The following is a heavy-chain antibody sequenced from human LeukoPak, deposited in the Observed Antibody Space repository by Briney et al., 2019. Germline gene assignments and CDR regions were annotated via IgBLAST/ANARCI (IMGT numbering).Heavy chain of an antibody. CDR3: AREDFWSGYPDY. D-gene: IGHD3-3*01. V-gene: IGHV4-4*07. CDR2: IYTSGST. CDR1: GGSFSGYY. Sequence: SETLSLTCAVYGGSFSGYYWSWIRQPAGKGLEWIGRIYTSGSTNYNPSLKSRVTMSVDTSKNQFSLKLSSVTAADTAVYSCAREDFWSGYPDYWGQGTLVTVSS. J-gene: IGHJ4*02.